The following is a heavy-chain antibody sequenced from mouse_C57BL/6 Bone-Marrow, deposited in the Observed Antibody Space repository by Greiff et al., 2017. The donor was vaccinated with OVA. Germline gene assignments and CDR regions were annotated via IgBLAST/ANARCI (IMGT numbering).Heavy chain of an antibody. CDR3: ARRGDYYGSTWSMDY. D-gene: IGHD1-1*01. Sequence: VKLQESGAELARPGASVKMSCKASGYTFTSYTMHWVKQRPGQGLEWIGYINPSSGYTKYNQKFKDKATLTADKSSSTAYMQLSSLTSEDSAVYYCARRGDYYGSTWSMDYWGQGTSVTVSS. CDR2: INPSSGYT. J-gene: IGHJ4*01. CDR1: GYTFTSYT. V-gene: IGHV1-4*01.